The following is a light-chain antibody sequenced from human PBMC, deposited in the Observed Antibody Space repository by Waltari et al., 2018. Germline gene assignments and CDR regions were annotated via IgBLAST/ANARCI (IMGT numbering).Light chain of an antibody. J-gene: IGLJ1*01. CDR3: AAWDDSLSGFYV. CDR2: RNT. V-gene: IGLV1-47*01. Sequence: QSVLTQPPSASGTPGQRVTISCSGRSSNIGSNYVYWYQQLPGPAPKLLIYRNTQRPSGVPDRFSGSKSGTSASLAISGLRSEDEADYYCAAWDDSLSGFYVFGTGTKVTVL. CDR1: SSNIGSNY.